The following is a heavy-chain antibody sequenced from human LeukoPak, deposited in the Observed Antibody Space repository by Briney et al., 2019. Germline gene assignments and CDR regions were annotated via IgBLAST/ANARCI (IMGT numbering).Heavy chain of an antibody. J-gene: IGHJ3*02. CDR2: FDPEDGET. D-gene: IGHD6-13*01. CDR3: ATDLWQLAGVGAFDI. V-gene: IGHV1-24*01. Sequence: ASVKVSCKVSGYTLTELSMHWVRQAPGKGLEWMGGFDPEDGETIYAQKFQGRVTMTEDTSTDTAYMELSSLRSEDTAVYYCATDLWQLAGVGAFDIWGQGTMVTVSS. CDR1: GYTLTELS.